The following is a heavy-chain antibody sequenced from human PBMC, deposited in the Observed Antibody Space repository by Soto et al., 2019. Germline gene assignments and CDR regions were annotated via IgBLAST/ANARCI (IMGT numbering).Heavy chain of an antibody. CDR2: IIPILGIA. CDR3: ARGGAVAYVYYYGMDV. CDR1: GGTFSSYT. J-gene: IGHJ6*02. Sequence: SVKVSCKASGGTFSSYTISWVRQAPGQGLEWMGRIIPILGIANYAQKFQGRVTITTDKSTSTAYMELRSLRSEDTAVYYCARGGAVAYVYYYGMDVWGQGTTVTVSS. V-gene: IGHV1-69*02. D-gene: IGHD6-19*01.